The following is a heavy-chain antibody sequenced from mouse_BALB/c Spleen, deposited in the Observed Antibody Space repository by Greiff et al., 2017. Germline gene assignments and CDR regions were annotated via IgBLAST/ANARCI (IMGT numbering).Heavy chain of an antibody. J-gene: IGHJ4*01. CDR1: GYAFSSYW. D-gene: IGHD1-1*01. Sequence: VQLQQSGAELVRPGSSVKISCKASGYAFSSYWMNWVKQRPGQGLEWIGEIDPSDSYTNYNQKFKGKATLTVDKSSSTAYMQLSSLTSEDSAVYYCARIITTVVPYAMDYWGQGTSVTVSS. CDR2: IDPSDSYT. CDR3: ARIITTVVPYAMDY. V-gene: IGHV1S126*01.